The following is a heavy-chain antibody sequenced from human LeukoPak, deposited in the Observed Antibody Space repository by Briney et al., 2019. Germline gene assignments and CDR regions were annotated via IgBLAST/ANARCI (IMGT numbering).Heavy chain of an antibody. V-gene: IGHV4-4*07. Sequence: PSETLSLTCTVSGGSISSYYWSWIRQPAGKGREWRGRIYTSGGTNYNPSLKSRATMSVDTSKNQFSLKLSSVTAADTAVYYCATSSSWSPDWFAPWGQGTLVTVSS. CDR3: ATSSSWSPDWFAP. CDR2: IYTSGGT. J-gene: IGHJ5*02. D-gene: IGHD6-13*01. CDR1: GGSISSYY.